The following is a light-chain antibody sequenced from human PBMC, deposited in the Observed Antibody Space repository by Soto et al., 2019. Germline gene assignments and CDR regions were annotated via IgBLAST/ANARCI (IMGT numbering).Light chain of an antibody. Sequence: DIQMTQSPSTLSASVGDRVTITCRASQRIGNWLAWYQQKPGKAPNLLIFDASSLESGVPSRFSGSGSGTEFTLTISSLQPDDFATYYCQHYSTVWAFGQGTKVDI. CDR2: DAS. CDR1: QRIGNW. J-gene: IGKJ1*01. CDR3: QHYSTVWA. V-gene: IGKV1-5*01.